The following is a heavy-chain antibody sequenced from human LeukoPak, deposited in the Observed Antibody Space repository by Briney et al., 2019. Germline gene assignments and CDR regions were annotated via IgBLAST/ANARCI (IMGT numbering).Heavy chain of an antibody. CDR3: TSTGILGATTGVGLFDF. Sequence: GGSLRLSCAASGFTFSSYAMSWVRQAPGGGREWVSAISGSVGSTYYAESVKGRFTISRENSKNTLYLQMNSLRDEDTALYYCTSTGILGATTGVGLFDFWGQGTLVTVSS. D-gene: IGHD1-26*01. V-gene: IGHV3-23*01. J-gene: IGHJ4*02. CDR2: ISGSVGST. CDR1: GFTFSSYA.